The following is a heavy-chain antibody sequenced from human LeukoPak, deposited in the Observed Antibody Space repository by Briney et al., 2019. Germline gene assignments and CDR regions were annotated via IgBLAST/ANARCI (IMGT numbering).Heavy chain of an antibody. V-gene: IGHV3-30*04. CDR3: ARGQGYESYYYMDV. D-gene: IGHD2-2*01. J-gene: IGHJ6*03. CDR1: GFTFSTYA. CDR2: ISFDGVNT. Sequence: QPGRSLRLSCAASGFTFSTYAIHWVRHAPNKGLEWVAVISFDGVNTFYADSVKGRFTISRDNSNNTVYLQMNNLRPEDTAVFYCARGQGYESYYYMDVWGKGTTVSVSS.